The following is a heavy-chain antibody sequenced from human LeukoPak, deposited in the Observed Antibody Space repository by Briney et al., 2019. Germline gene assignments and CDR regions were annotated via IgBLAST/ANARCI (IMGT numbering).Heavy chain of an antibody. J-gene: IGHJ4*02. Sequence: SETLSLTCSVSRASITDTYWSWIRQPPGKGLEWLGYVYYSGGGTNYNPSLRSRVTISVDTSKNHFSLKLGSVTAADTAVYYCARGSSSGWYGGFDYWGQGILVTVSS. V-gene: IGHV4-59*01. CDR1: RASITDTY. D-gene: IGHD6-19*01. CDR3: ARGSSSGWYGGFDY. CDR2: VYYSGGGT.